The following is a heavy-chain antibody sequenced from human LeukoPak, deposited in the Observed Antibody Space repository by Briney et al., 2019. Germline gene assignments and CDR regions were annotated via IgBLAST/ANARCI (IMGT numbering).Heavy chain of an antibody. CDR3: AKAAPTRWSYFDY. J-gene: IGHJ4*02. CDR1: GFTFSSYA. Sequence: GGSLRLSCAASGFTFSSYAMHWVRPAPGKGLEWVSLISGDGGSTYYADSVKGRFTISRDNSKNSLYLQMNSLRTEDTALYYCAKAAPTRWSYFDYWGQGTLVTVSS. D-gene: IGHD4-23*01. CDR2: ISGDGGST. V-gene: IGHV3-43*02.